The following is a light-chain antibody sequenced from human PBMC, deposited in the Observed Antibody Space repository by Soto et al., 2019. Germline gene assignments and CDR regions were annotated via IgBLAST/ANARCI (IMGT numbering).Light chain of an antibody. CDR3: QQYNTYSRT. Sequence: DIQMTQSPSTLSASVGDRVTITCRASQSIRRWWARYQQKPGKAPKLLIYDTSSLESGVPSRFSGSGSGTEFTLTISSLQPDDFATYYCQQYNTYSRTFGQGTKVEIK. J-gene: IGKJ1*01. V-gene: IGKV1-5*01. CDR2: DTS. CDR1: QSIRRW.